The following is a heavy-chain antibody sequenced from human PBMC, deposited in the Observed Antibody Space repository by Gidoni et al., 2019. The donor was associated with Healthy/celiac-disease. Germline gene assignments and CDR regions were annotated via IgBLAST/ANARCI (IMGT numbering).Heavy chain of an antibody. J-gene: IGHJ3*02. V-gene: IGHV4-61*02. CDR1: GGSISSGSYY. CDR3: ARGIYDAFDI. Sequence: QVQLQESGPGLVKPSQTLSLTCTVSGGSISSGSYYWSWIRQPAGKGLEWIGRIYTSGSTNYNPSLKSRVTISVDTSKNQFSLKLSSVTAADTAVYYCARGIYDAFDIWGQGTMVTVSS. CDR2: IYTSGST.